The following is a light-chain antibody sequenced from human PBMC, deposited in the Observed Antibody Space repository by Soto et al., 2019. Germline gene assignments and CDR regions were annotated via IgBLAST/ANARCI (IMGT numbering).Light chain of an antibody. CDR3: QHSYSTPRT. Sequence: DIQMTQSPSSLSASVGERVTITCRASQSINTYLNWYQQKSGKPPKLLIYVASTLHSGVPSRFSGSGFGTDFTLTISSLQPEDFATYYCQHSYSTPRTFGQGTKVEIK. CDR2: VAS. J-gene: IGKJ1*01. V-gene: IGKV1-39*01. CDR1: QSINTY.